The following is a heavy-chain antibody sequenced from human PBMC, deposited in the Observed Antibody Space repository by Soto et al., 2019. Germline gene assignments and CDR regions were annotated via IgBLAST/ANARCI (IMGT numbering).Heavy chain of an antibody. CDR1: GGTFSSYA. V-gene: IGHV1-69*01. CDR3: ARGDPRFYGDYWYFDL. D-gene: IGHD4-17*01. Sequence: QVQLVQSGAEVKKPGSSVKVSCKASGGTFSSYAISWVRQAPGQGLEWMGGIIPIFGTANYAQKFQGRVTITADESTITAYMELSSLRSEDTAVYYCARGDPRFYGDYWYFDLWGRGTLVTVSS. J-gene: IGHJ2*01. CDR2: IIPIFGTA.